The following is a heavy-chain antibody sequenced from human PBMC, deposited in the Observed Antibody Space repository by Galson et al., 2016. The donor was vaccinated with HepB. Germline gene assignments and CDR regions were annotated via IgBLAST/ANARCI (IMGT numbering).Heavy chain of an antibody. Sequence: QSGAEVTKPGESLRISCTVSGYTFTTHWIGWVRQKPGKGLEWVGFIYPPDSNTRYSPTFQGQVTISADKSISTAYLQWGSLRASDTAIYYCARPSDDTSGYYFSSYDFWGKGTLLTVSS. CDR3: ARPSDDTSGYYFSSYDF. V-gene: IGHV5-51*01. D-gene: IGHD3-22*01. CDR2: IYPPDSNT. J-gene: IGHJ4*02. CDR1: GYTFTTHW.